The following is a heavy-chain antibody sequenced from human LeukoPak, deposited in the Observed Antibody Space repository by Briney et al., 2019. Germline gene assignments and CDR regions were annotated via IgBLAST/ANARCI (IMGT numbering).Heavy chain of an antibody. J-gene: IGHJ4*02. CDR2: INWNGGST. Sequence: SGGSLRLSCAASGFTFDDYGMSWVRQAPGKGLEWVSGINWNGGSTGYADSVKGRFTISRDNAKNSLYLQMNSLRAEDTALYYCARAFPRTYYYDSSGYRFDYWGQGTLVTVSS. CDR3: ARAFPRTYYYDSSGYRFDY. CDR1: GFTFDDYG. V-gene: IGHV3-20*04. D-gene: IGHD3-22*01.